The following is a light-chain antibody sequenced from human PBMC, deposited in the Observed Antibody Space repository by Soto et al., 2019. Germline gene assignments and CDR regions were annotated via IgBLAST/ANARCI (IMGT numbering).Light chain of an antibody. V-gene: IGKV3-20*01. J-gene: IGKJ5*01. CDR3: QQYTQWPIT. Sequence: EIVLTQSPGTLSLSPGERATLSCRASQSVSSSYLAWYQQKPGQAPRLLIYGASSRATGIPDRFSGSGSGTDFTLTISRLEPEDFAVYYCQQYTQWPITFGQGTRLEIK. CDR2: GAS. CDR1: QSVSSSY.